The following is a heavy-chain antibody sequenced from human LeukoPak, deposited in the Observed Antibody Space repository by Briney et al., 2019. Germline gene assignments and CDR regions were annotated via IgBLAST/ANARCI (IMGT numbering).Heavy chain of an antibody. CDR1: GGTFSSYA. D-gene: IGHD6-19*01. J-gene: IGHJ4*02. CDR2: IIPIFGTA. V-gene: IGHV1-69*05. Sequence: SVKVSCKASGGTFSSYAISWVRQAPGHGLEWMGRIIPIFGTANYAQKFQGRVTITTGESTSTAYMELSSLRSEDTAVYYCANGYSSGWYFDYWGQGTLVTVSS. CDR3: ANGYSSGWYFDY.